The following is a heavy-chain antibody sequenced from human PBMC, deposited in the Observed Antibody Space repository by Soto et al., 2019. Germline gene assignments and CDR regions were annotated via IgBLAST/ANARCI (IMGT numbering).Heavy chain of an antibody. D-gene: IGHD1-7*01. CDR3: ARDVPGTYYYYGMAV. CDR2: IIPILGIA. J-gene: IGHJ6*02. Sequence: QVQLVQSGAEVKKPGSSVKVSCKASGGTFSSYTISWVRQAPGQGLEWMGRIIPILGIANYAQKFQGRVTITADKSTSTAYMELSSLRSEDTAVYYCARDVPGTYYYYGMAVWGQGTTVTVSS. V-gene: IGHV1-69*08. CDR1: GGTFSSYT.